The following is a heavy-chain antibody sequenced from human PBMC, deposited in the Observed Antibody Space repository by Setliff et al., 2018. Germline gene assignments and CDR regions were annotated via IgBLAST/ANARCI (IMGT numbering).Heavy chain of an antibody. CDR2: ITYDGET. CDR3: VREIWAWWNFSYMDV. D-gene: IGHD2-8*02. V-gene: IGHV4-34*01. CDR1: RVTFSGYY. J-gene: IGHJ6*03. Sequence: SETLSLTCSLHRVTFSGYYWAWIRQVPGKGLEWIGEITYDGETNYNPSLKSRVTISLDTSNLQFFLTLNSVTVADTAVYYCVREIWAWWNFSYMDVWGKGAPVTVAS.